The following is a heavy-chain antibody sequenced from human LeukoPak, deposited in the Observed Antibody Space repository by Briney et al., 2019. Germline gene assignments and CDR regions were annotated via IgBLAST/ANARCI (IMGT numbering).Heavy chain of an antibody. CDR2: IYYSGST. V-gene: IGHV4-59*01. J-gene: IGHJ6*04. CDR1: GGSISSYY. D-gene: IGHD3-10*01. Sequence: SETLSLTCTVSGGSISSYYWSWIRQPPGKGLEWIGYIYYSGSTNYNPSLKSRVTISVDTSKNQFSLKLSSVTAADTAVYYCAGITMVRGVLAPYYYYGMDVWGKGTTVTVSS. CDR3: AGITMVRGVLAPYYYYGMDV.